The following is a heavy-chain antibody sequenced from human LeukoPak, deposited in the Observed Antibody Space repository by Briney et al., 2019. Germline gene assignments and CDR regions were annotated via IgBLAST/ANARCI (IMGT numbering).Heavy chain of an antibody. J-gene: IGHJ4*02. V-gene: IGHV3-53*01. CDR1: GFTVSSNY. CDR2: IYSGGST. CDR3: ARGHYYDSSGYYYGYYFDY. D-gene: IGHD3-22*01. Sequence: GGSLRLSCAASGFTVSSNYMSWVRQAPGKGLEWVSVIYSGGSTYYADSVKGRFTISRDNSKNTLYLQMNSLRAEDTAVYYCARGHYYDSSGYYYGYYFDYWGQGTLVTVSS.